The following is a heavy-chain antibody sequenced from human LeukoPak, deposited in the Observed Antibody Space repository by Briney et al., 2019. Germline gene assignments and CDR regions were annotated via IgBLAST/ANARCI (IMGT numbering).Heavy chain of an antibody. V-gene: IGHV4-34*01. CDR1: GGSFSGYY. Sequence: PSETLSLTCAAYGGSFSGYYWSWIRQPPGKGLEWIGEINHSGSTNYNPSLKSRVTISVDTSKNQFSLKLSSVTAADTAVYYCARCCRFAIFGVTTYFDYWGQGTLVTVSS. J-gene: IGHJ4*02. CDR2: INHSGST. D-gene: IGHD3-3*01. CDR3: ARCCRFAIFGVTTYFDY.